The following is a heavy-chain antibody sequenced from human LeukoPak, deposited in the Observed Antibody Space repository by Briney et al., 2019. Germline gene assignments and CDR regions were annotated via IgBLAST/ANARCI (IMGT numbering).Heavy chain of an antibody. D-gene: IGHD1-26*01. J-gene: IGHJ6*03. Sequence: GGSLRLSCAASGFTFSSYAMHWVRQAPGKGLEWVAVILYDGSNKYYADSVKGRFTISRDNAKNSLYLQMNSLRAEDTAVYYCARDQTKWEPLRRRDYYYMDVWGKGTTVTVSS. CDR2: ILYDGSNK. V-gene: IGHV3-30*04. CDR3: ARDQTKWEPLRRRDYYYMDV. CDR1: GFTFSSYA.